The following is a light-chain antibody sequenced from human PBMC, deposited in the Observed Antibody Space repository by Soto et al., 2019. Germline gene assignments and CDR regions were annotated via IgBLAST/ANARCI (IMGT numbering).Light chain of an antibody. J-gene: IGLJ1*01. V-gene: IGLV1-40*01. CDR2: GNS. CDR1: SSNIGAGFD. CDR3: SSYAGSINPYV. Sequence: QSVLTQPPSVSGAPGQRVTISCTGSSSNIGAGFDVHWYHQIAGTAPKLLIYGNSNRPSGVPDRFSGSKSGNTASLTVSGLQAEDEADYYCSSYAGSINPYVFGTGTKLTVL.